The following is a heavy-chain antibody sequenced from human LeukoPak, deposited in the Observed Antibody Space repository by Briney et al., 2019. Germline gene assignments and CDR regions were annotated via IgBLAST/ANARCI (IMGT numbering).Heavy chain of an antibody. CDR2: ISSDGVNI. CDR3: ARVVSSANRAFDI. CDR1: GFTFSTYW. Sequence: PGGSLRLSCTASGFTFSTYWIHWVRQAPGKGLVWGSRISSDGVNINYADSVKGRFTISRDDAKNTVYLQMNSLSADDTAVYYCARVVSSANRAFDIWGQGTVVTVSS. D-gene: IGHD4/OR15-4a*01. J-gene: IGHJ3*02. V-gene: IGHV3-74*01.